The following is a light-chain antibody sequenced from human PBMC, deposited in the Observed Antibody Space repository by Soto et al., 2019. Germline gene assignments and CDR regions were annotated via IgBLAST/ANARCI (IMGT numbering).Light chain of an antibody. CDR3: CSYAGSYTLV. CDR2: DVS. CDR1: SSDVGGYIY. Sequence: QSALTQPRSVSGSPGQSVTLSCTGTSSDVGGYIYVSWYQQHPGKAPKLMIYDVSKRPSGVPDRFSGSRSGNTASLTISGLQAEDEADYYCCSYAGSYTLVFGGGTKLTVL. V-gene: IGLV2-11*01. J-gene: IGLJ2*01.